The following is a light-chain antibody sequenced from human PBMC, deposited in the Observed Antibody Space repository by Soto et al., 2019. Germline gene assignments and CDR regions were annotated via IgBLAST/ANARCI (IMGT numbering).Light chain of an antibody. Sequence: SVLPQPASVSGSPGQSITISCPGTSSDVGGYNYVSWYQQHPGKAPKFMIYDVSNRPSGVSNRFSGSKSGNTASLTISGLQAEDEADYYCSSYTTSNTRQIVFGTGTEVTVL. V-gene: IGLV2-14*01. J-gene: IGLJ1*01. CDR3: SSYTTSNTRQIV. CDR1: SSDVGGYNY. CDR2: DVS.